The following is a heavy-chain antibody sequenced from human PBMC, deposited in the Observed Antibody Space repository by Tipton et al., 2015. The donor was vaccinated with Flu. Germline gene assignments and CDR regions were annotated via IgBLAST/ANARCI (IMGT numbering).Heavy chain of an antibody. Sequence: TLSLTCSVSGDSIGSDYYWGWIRQPPGRGLEWIGYIYYSGGTNYNPSLNSRVTISVDTSNNQFSLKLSSVTAADTALYYCARGRRVGVATGWFDPWGQGTLVTVS. V-gene: IGHV4-61*01. CDR1: GDSIGSDYY. CDR2: IYYSGGT. D-gene: IGHD1-26*01. J-gene: IGHJ5*02. CDR3: ARGRRVGVATGWFDP.